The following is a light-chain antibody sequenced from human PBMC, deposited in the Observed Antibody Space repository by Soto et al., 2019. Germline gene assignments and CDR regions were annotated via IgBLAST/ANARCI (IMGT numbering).Light chain of an antibody. Sequence: QSALTQPASESGSPGQSITISCTGSSSDVGDYDYVAWYQQHPDKAPKLMIFDVSSRPSGVSNRFSGSKSGSTASLTISGLQAEDEADYFCSSYSSSGTLYVFGTGTKLTLL. CDR3: SSYSSSGTLYV. CDR1: SSDVGDYDY. CDR2: DVS. V-gene: IGLV2-14*03. J-gene: IGLJ1*01.